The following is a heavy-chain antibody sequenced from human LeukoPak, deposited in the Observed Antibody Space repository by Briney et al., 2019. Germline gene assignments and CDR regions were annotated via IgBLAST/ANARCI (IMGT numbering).Heavy chain of an antibody. CDR1: GGSISSSSYY. J-gene: IGHJ2*01. Sequence: PAETLSLTCTVSGGSISSSSYYWGWILQPPGKGLEWIGSIYYSGSTYYNPSLKSRVTISVDTSKNQFSLKLSSVTAADTAVYYCARPGTNGYNWWWYFDLWGRGTLVTVSS. D-gene: IGHD5-24*01. CDR3: ARPGTNGYNWWWYFDL. CDR2: IYYSGST. V-gene: IGHV4-39*07.